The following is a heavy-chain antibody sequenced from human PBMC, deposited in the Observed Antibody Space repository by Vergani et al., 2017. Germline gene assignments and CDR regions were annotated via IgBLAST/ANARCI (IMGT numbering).Heavy chain of an antibody. J-gene: IGHJ6*03. V-gene: IGHV4-34*01. CDR1: GGSFSGYY. CDR2: INHSGST. D-gene: IGHD3-10*01. Sequence: QVQLQQWGAGLLKPSETLSLTCAVYGGSFSGYYWSWIRQPPGKGLEWIGEINHSGSTNYNPSLKSRVTISVDTSKNQFSLKLSSVTAADTAVYYCASGYYYGSGRRKNYMDVWGKGTTVTVSS. CDR3: ASGYYYGSGRRKNYMDV.